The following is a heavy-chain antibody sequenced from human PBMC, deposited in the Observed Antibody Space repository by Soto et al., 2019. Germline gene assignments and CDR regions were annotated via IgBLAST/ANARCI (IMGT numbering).Heavy chain of an antibody. V-gene: IGHV4-34*01. CDR1: GGSFSGYY. D-gene: IGHD6-13*01. J-gene: IGHJ4*02. Sequence: PSETLPLTCAVYGGSFSGYYWSWIRQPPGKGLEWIGEINHSGSTNYNPSLKSRVTISVDTSKNQFSLKLSSVTAADTAVYYCARAHSSTFDYWGQGTMVTVYS. CDR2: INHSGST. CDR3: ARAHSSTFDY.